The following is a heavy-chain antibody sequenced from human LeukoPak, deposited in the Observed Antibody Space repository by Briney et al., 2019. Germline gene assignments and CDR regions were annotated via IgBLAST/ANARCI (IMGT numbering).Heavy chain of an antibody. V-gene: IGHV3-15*01. CDR3: ATSGTPFEY. J-gene: IGHJ4*02. CDR2: INIKGGGGTT. CDR1: GFTFNKSW. D-gene: IGHD3-10*01. Sequence: GGSLRLSCAASGFTFNKSWMSWVRLAPGKGLEWVGRINIKGGGGTTDYAAPVKGRFTVSRDDSKSTLYLQMNSLKTEDTAVYYCATSGTPFEYWGQGTLVTVSS.